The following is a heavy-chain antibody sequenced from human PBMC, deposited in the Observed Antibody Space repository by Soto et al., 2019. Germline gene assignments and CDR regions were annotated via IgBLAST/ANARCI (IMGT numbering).Heavy chain of an antibody. J-gene: IGHJ4*02. CDR2: IYPGDSDT. CDR1: GYSFTSYW. CDR3: ARISRDIVVVPAAMELDY. Sequence: GESLKISCKGSGYSFTSYWIGWVRQMPGKGLEWMGIIYPGDSDTRYSPSFQGQVTISADKSISTAYLQWSSLKASDTAMYYCARISRDIVVVPAAMELDYWGQGTLVTVSS. V-gene: IGHV5-51*01. D-gene: IGHD2-2*01.